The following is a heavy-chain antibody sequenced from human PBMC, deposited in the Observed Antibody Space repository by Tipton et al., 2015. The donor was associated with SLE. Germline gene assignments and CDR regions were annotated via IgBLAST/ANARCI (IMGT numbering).Heavy chain of an antibody. J-gene: IGHJ6*02. D-gene: IGHD3-16*01. CDR2: NYYNGDT. Sequence: LRLSCTVSGGSISSYYWAWIRQPPGTGLEWIGYNYYNGDTNSNASLKSRVTISVDTSKNQVSLKLSSVTAADTAVYYCARVQEGGYYFYGMDVWGQGTTVTVSS. CDR1: GGSISSYY. V-gene: IGHV4-59*01. CDR3: ARVQEGGYYFYGMDV.